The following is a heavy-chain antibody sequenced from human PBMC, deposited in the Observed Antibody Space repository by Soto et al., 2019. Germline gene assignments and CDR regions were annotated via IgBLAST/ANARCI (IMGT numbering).Heavy chain of an antibody. CDR2: IGPESGAT. CDR3: GRGRSGQIVVFH. CDR1: GYTFTGHY. D-gene: IGHD1-26*01. V-gene: IGHV1-2*02. J-gene: IGHJ4*02. Sequence: ASVKVSCKASGYTFTGHYIHWVRQAPEQGPEWMGEIGPESGATRYEQRFQGRVTMTRDMSITTVCMELNNLRPDDTAVYYCGRGRSGQIVVFHWGQGNPVTVSS.